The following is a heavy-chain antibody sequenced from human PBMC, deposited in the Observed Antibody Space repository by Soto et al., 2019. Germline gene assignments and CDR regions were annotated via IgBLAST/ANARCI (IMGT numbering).Heavy chain of an antibody. Sequence: ASVKVSCKASGYTFTGYYMHWVRQAPGQGLEWMGWINPNSGGTNYAQKFQGWVTMTRDTSISTAYMELSRLRSDDTAVYYCARGPITNGCSSTSCYGGYDYWGQGTLVTVSS. J-gene: IGHJ4*02. CDR1: GYTFTGYY. V-gene: IGHV1-2*04. CDR2: INPNSGGT. D-gene: IGHD2-2*01. CDR3: ARGPITNGCSSTSCYGGYDY.